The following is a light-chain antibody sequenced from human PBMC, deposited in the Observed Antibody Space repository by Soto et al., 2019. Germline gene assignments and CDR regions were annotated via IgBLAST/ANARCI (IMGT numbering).Light chain of an antibody. CDR2: DVS. CDR3: GSYSSSGTLYV. Sequence: QSALTQPASVSGSPGQSITISCTGTSSDVGGSNYVSWYQQHPGKAPKLMIYDVSNRPSGVSNRFSGSKSGNTASLTISGLQAEDEADYYCGSYSSSGTLYVFGTGTKLTVL. J-gene: IGLJ1*01. CDR1: SSDVGGSNY. V-gene: IGLV2-14*03.